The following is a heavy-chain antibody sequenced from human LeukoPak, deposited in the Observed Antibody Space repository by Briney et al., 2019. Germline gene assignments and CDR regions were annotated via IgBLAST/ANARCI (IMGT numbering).Heavy chain of an antibody. D-gene: IGHD4-17*01. CDR3: AREDPQTTVPEGLDV. J-gene: IGHJ6*02. CDR1: GGSIGSYY. V-gene: IGHV4-59*01. Sequence: SGALSLTCAVSGGSIGSYYWSWLRQPPGRGLEWIGYIYYSGTTNYNPSLKSRVTISVDTSKNQFSLKPTSVTAADTAIFYCAREDPQTTVPEGLDVWGQGTTVTVSS. CDR2: IYYSGTT.